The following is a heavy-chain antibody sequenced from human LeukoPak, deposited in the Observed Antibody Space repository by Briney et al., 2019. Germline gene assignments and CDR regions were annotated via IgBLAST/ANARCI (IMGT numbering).Heavy chain of an antibody. CDR3: ARDPLRMMYSSGWYGPPRFRYYFDY. D-gene: IGHD6-19*01. CDR2: INPNSGGT. J-gene: IGHJ4*02. CDR1: GYTFTGYF. Sequence: ASVKVSCKASGYTFTGYFIHWVRQAPGQGLEWMGWINPNSGGTNYAQKFQGRVTMTRDTSISTAYMELSRLRSDDTAVYYCARDPLRMMYSSGWYGPPRFRYYFDYWGQGTLVTVSS. V-gene: IGHV1-2*02.